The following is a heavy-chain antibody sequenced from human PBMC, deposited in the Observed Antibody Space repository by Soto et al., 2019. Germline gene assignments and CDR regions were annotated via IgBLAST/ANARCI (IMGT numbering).Heavy chain of an antibody. CDR1: GGSISSGGYY. V-gene: IGHV4-31*03. CDR2: IYYSGST. D-gene: IGHD3-22*01. CDR3: ARENTYYYDSSGYYYIGSIDY. J-gene: IGHJ4*02. Sequence: QVQLQESGPGLVKPSQTLSLTCTVSGGSISSGGYYWSWIRQHPGKGLEWIGYIYYSGSTYYNPSLKSRVTISVDTSKNQFSLKLSSVTAADTAVYYCARENTYYYDSSGYYYIGSIDYWGQGTLVTVSS.